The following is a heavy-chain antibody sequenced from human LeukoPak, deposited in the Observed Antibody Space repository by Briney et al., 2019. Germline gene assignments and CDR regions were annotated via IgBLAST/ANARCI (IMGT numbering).Heavy chain of an antibody. Sequence: PGGSLRLSCAASGFTFSSYAMSWVRQAPGKGLEWVSAISGSGGSTYYADSVKGRFTISRDNSKNTLYLQMNSLRAEDTAVYYCAKVIDFWSGSTAYYFDCWGQGTLVTVSS. V-gene: IGHV3-23*01. CDR3: AKVIDFWSGSTAYYFDC. CDR2: ISGSGGST. D-gene: IGHD3-3*01. CDR1: GFTFSSYA. J-gene: IGHJ4*02.